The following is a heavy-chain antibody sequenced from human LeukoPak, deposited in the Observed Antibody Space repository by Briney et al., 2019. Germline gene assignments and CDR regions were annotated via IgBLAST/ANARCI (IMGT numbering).Heavy chain of an antibody. CDR1: GYPFTSYG. Sequence: ASVKVSCKSSGYPFTSYGISWVRQAPGQGLEWMGWISAYNGNTNYVQKLQGRVTMTTDTSTSTAYMELRSMSSEARAVYYCARRDFWRGYWFDYWGQGNLVTVSS. CDR2: ISAYNGNT. CDR3: ARRDFWRGYWFDY. J-gene: IGHJ4*02. D-gene: IGHD3-3*01. V-gene: IGHV1-18*01.